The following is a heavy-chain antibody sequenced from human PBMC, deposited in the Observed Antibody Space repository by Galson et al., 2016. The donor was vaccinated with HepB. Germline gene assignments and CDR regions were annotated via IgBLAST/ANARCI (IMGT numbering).Heavy chain of an antibody. CDR3: AILSVDVVLVMNGVDV. CDR1: GFAFSNYW. D-gene: IGHD5-12*01. J-gene: IGHJ6*02. CDR2: INGAGSST. V-gene: IGHV3-74*01. Sequence: SLRLSYAASGFAFSNYWMHWVRQVPGKGLVWVSRINGAGSSTNYADSVKGRFTISRDNAKNTLYLQMNSLRVEDAAVYYCAILSVDVVLVMNGVDVWGQGTTVTVSS.